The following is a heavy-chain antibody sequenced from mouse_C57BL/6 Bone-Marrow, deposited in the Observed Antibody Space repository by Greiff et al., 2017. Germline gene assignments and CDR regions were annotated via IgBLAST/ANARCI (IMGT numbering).Heavy chain of an antibody. Sequence: QVQLKESGPELVKPGASVKLSCKASGYTFTSYDINWVKQRPGQGLEWIGWIHPRDGSTKYNEKFKGKATLTVDTSSSTAYMELHSLTSEDSAVYLCARLEFGGSCGDWCFDVGGRGTTVTVSS. CDR1: GYTFTSYD. CDR2: IHPRDGST. V-gene: IGHV1-85*01. CDR3: ARLEFGGSCGDWCFDV. D-gene: IGHD1-1*01. J-gene: IGHJ1*03.